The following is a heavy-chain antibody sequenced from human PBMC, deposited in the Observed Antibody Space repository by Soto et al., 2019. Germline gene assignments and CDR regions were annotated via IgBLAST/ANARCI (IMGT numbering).Heavy chain of an antibody. Sequence: ASVKVSCKASGYTFTSYGISWVRQAPGQGLEWMGWISAYNGNTNYAQKLQGRVTMTTDTYTSTAYMELRSLRSDDTAVYYCARDRTVTTDYCGMDVWGQVTTATVS. J-gene: IGHJ6*02. V-gene: IGHV1-18*01. CDR2: ISAYNGNT. CDR1: GYTFTSYG. CDR3: ARDRTVTTDYCGMDV. D-gene: IGHD1-1*01.